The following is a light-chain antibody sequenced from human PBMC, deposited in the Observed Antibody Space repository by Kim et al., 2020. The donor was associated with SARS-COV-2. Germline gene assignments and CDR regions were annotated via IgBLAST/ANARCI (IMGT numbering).Light chain of an antibody. CDR2: YDS. J-gene: IGLJ1*01. CDR3: QVWDSSSDHRV. V-gene: IGLV3-21*04. Sequence: SYELTQPPSVSVAPGKTARITCWGNNIGSKSVHWYQQKPGQAPVLVIYYDSDRPSGIPERFSGSNSGNTATLTISRVEAGDEADYYCQVWDSSSDHRVFGTGTKVTVL. CDR1: NIGSKS.